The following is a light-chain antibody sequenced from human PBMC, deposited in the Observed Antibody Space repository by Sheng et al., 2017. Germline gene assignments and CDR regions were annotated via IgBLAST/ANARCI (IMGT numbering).Light chain of an antibody. CDR1: SSNIGSNA. Sequence: QSVVIQPPSASGTPGQRVTISCSGSSSNIGSNAVNWYQQLPGTAPKLLIYNNYQRPSGVPDRFSGSKSGTSASLAISGLQSEDEADYYCAAWDDSLNGPYYVFGTGTKVTVL. V-gene: IGLV1-44*01. J-gene: IGLJ1*01. CDR3: AAWDDSLNGPYYV. CDR2: NNY.